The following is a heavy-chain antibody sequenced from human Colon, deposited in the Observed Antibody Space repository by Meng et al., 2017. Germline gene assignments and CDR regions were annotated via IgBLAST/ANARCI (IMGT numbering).Heavy chain of an antibody. V-gene: IGHV1-18*01. CDR2: ISAYNGDT. Sequence: ASVKVSCKASGYTFTNNGISWVRQAPGQGLEWMGWISAYNGDTHYAQNLQGRVTMTTDTSTNTAYMELRSLRSDDTAVYYCARDSEIVGAKYYFDDWGQGTLVTVSS. CDR3: ARDSEIVGAKYYFDD. J-gene: IGHJ4*02. D-gene: IGHD1-26*01. CDR1: GYTFTNNG.